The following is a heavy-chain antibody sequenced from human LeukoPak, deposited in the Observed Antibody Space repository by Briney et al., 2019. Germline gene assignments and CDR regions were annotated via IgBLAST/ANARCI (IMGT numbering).Heavy chain of an antibody. Sequence: GESLKISCKTAGYTFTSHWIGWVRQMPGKGLEWMGIIYPGDSDTRYSPSFQGQVTISADKSISTAYLQWSSLKASDTAMYYCARLGNYGDYATWGQGTLVTVSS. V-gene: IGHV5-51*01. CDR2: IYPGDSDT. CDR3: ARLGNYGDYAT. D-gene: IGHD4-17*01. CDR1: GYTFTSHW. J-gene: IGHJ1*01.